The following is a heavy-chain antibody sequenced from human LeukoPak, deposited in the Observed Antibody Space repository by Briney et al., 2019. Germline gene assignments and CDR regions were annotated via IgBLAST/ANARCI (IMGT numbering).Heavy chain of an antibody. Sequence: SETLSLTCAVYGGSFSGYYWSWIRQPPGKGLEWIGEINHSGSTNYNPSLKSRVTTSVDTSKNQFSLKLSSVTAADTAVYYCARGGASSTSLVRNFYYMDVWGKGTTVTVSS. V-gene: IGHV4-34*01. CDR3: ARGGASSTSLVRNFYYMDV. CDR1: GGSFSGYY. D-gene: IGHD2-2*01. CDR2: INHSGST. J-gene: IGHJ6*03.